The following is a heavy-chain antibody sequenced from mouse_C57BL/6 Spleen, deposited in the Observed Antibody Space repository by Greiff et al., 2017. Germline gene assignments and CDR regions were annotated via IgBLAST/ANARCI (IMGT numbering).Heavy chain of an antibody. CDR3: ARSFITTLRAMDY. D-gene: IGHD1-1*01. Sequence: QVQLPQSGAELARPGASVKLSCKASGYTFTSYGISWLKQRTGQGLEWIGEIYPRSVRTYYNEKFKGKATLTADKSTSTAYMGLRSLTSEGSAAYFCARSFITTLRAMDYWGQGTSVTVSS. CDR2: IYPRSVRT. J-gene: IGHJ4*01. CDR1: GYTFTSYG. V-gene: IGHV1-81*01.